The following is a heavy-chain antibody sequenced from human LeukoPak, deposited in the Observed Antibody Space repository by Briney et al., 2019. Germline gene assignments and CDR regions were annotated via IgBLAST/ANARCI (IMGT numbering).Heavy chain of an antibody. D-gene: IGHD6-13*01. CDR1: GYTFTGYY. CDR2: INPNSGGT. CDR3: AGGGSSSWYSSGSY. J-gene: IGHJ4*02. V-gene: IGHV1-2*02. Sequence: ASVKVSCKASGYTFTGYYMHWVRQAPGQALEWMGWINPNSGGTNYAQKFQGRVTMTRDTSISTAYMELSRLRSDDTAVYYCAGGGSSSWYSSGSYWGQGTLVTVSS.